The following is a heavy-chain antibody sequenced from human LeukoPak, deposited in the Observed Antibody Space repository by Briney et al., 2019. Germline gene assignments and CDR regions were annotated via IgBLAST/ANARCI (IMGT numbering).Heavy chain of an antibody. Sequence: ASVKVSCKASGYTFTSYGISWVRQAPGQGLEWMGWISAYNGNTKYAQNLQDRVTMTTETSTNTAYMELRSLRSDATAVYYCARREGFCSGGSCYPLGNYYYMDVWGKGTTVTVSS. D-gene: IGHD2-15*01. CDR2: ISAYNGNT. CDR1: GYTFTSYG. V-gene: IGHV1-18*01. J-gene: IGHJ6*03. CDR3: ARREGFCSGGSCYPLGNYYYMDV.